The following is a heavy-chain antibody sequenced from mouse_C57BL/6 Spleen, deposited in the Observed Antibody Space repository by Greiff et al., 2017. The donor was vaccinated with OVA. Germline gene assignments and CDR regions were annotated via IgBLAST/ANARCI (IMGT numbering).Heavy chain of an antibody. V-gene: IGHV1-22*01. CDR2: INPNNGGT. D-gene: IGHD2-2*01. CDR3: ADYYGYDEGFAY. Sequence: VQLQQSGPELVKPGASVKMSCKASGYTFTDYNMHWVKQSHGKSLEWIGYINPNNGGTSYNQKFKGKATLTVNKSSSTAYMELRSLTSEDSAVYYCADYYGYDEGFAYWGQGTLVTVSA. J-gene: IGHJ3*01. CDR1: GYTFTDYN.